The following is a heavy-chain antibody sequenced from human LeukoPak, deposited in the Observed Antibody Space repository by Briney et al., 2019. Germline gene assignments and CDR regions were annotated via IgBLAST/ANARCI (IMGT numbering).Heavy chain of an antibody. Sequence: PEGSLRLSCAASGFTFDDYAMHWVRQAPGKGLEWVSGISWNRGSIGYADSVKGRFTISRDNAKNSLYLQMNSLRAEDTALYYCAKGVPYDSKGWFDPWGRGTLVTVSS. CDR2: ISWNRGSI. V-gene: IGHV3-9*01. CDR3: AKGVPYDSKGWFDP. D-gene: IGHD3-22*01. J-gene: IGHJ5*02. CDR1: GFTFDDYA.